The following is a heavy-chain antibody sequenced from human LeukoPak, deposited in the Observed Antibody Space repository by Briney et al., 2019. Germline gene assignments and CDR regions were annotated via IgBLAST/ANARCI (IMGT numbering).Heavy chain of an antibody. CDR2: IYYSGST. CDR1: GGSISSSSYY. CDR3: ARVGTGGWYFDL. J-gene: IGHJ2*01. Sequence: SETLSLTCTVSGGSISSSSYYWGWIRQPPGKGLEWIGSIYYSGSTYYNPSLKSRVTISVDTSKNQFSLKLSSVTAADTAVYYCARVGTGGWYFDLWGRGTLVTVSS. D-gene: IGHD1-1*01. V-gene: IGHV4-39*01.